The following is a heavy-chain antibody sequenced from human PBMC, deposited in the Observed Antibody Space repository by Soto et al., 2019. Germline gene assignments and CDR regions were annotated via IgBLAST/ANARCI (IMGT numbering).Heavy chain of an antibody. J-gene: IGHJ4*02. Sequence: QVQLVQSGTEVKKPGASVKVSCKASGYTFTSYGISWVRQAPGQGLEWMGWIRAYNGNTNYAQKPQGRATMTTDTSTSTANMELRRPRSAETAVYYCTRDAPPEDSWGPGTLVTVAA. CDR1: GYTFTSYG. V-gene: IGHV1-18*01. CDR3: TRDAPPEDS. CDR2: IRAYNGNT.